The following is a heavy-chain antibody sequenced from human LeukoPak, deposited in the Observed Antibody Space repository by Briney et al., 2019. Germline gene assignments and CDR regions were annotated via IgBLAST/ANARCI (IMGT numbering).Heavy chain of an antibody. D-gene: IGHD6-19*01. Sequence: ASVKVSCKASGYTFTGYYMHWVRQAPGQGLEWMGWINPNSGGTNYAQKFQGRVTMTRDTSISTAYMELSRLRSDDTAVYYCARLGVAVAATGKNYFDYWGQGTLVTVSS. CDR1: GYTFTGYY. CDR3: ARLGVAVAATGKNYFDY. V-gene: IGHV1-2*02. J-gene: IGHJ4*02. CDR2: INPNSGGT.